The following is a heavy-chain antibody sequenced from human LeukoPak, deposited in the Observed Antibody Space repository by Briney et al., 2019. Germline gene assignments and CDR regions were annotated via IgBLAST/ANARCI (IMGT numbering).Heavy chain of an antibody. CDR3: ARGSAIAAPTEMRHYYYYYYMDV. V-gene: IGHV6-1*01. Sequence: SQTLSLTCAISGDSVSSNSAAWNWIRQSPSRGLEWLGRTYYRSKWYNDYAVSVKSRITINPDTSKNQFSLQLNSVTPEDTAVYYCARGSAIAAPTEMRHYYYYYYMDVWGKGTTVTVSS. CDR2: TYYRSKWYN. CDR1: GDSVSSNSAA. J-gene: IGHJ6*03. D-gene: IGHD6-6*01.